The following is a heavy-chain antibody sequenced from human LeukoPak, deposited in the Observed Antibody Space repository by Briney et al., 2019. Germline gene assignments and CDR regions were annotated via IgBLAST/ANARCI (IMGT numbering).Heavy chain of an antibody. V-gene: IGHV3-23*01. J-gene: IGHJ3*02. CDR3: AKGGYSSSWYGGNDAFDI. D-gene: IGHD6-13*01. CDR1: GFTFSRYA. Sequence: GGSLRLFCAASGFTFSRYAMRWVRQSRGKGLEWVSAFSGGGGSTNYADSVKGRFTISRDNSKNTLYLQMNSLRAEDTAVYYCAKGGYSSSWYGGNDAFDIWGQGTMVTVSS. CDR2: FSGGGGST.